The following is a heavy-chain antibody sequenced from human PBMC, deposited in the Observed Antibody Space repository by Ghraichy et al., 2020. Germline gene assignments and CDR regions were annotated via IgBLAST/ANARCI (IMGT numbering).Heavy chain of an antibody. D-gene: IGHD6-13*01. Sequence: ESLNISCAVYGGSFSGYYWSWIRQPPGKGLEWIGEINHSGSTNYNPSLKSRVTISVDTSKNQFSLKLSSVTAADTAVYYCARAAGSSWYFWFDPWGQGTLVTVSS. CDR3: ARAAGSSWYFWFDP. V-gene: IGHV4-34*01. J-gene: IGHJ5*02. CDR2: INHSGST. CDR1: GGSFSGYY.